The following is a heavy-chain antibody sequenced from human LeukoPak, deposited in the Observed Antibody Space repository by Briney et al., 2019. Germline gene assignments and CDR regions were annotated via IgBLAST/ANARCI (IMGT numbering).Heavy chain of an antibody. CDR3: GRFGYVAGIDL. D-gene: IGHD6-19*01. CDR1: GVSFNSYW. J-gene: IGHJ4*02. CDR2: IDPAGTDT. V-gene: IGHV3-7*01. Sequence: GGSLRLSCAASGVSFNSYWMTWVRQPPGRGLEWVANIDPAGTDTYYVDPVKGRFTISRDNAKNLVYLQMNTLRAEDTAVYSCGRFGYVAGIDLWGQGTLVTVSS.